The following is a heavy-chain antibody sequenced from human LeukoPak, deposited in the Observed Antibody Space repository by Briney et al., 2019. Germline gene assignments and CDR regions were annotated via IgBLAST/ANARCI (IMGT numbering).Heavy chain of an antibody. J-gene: IGHJ4*02. Sequence: GGSLRLSCASSGFTFSDYYMSWIRQAPGKGLEWVSYISSSGSTIYYADSVKGRFTISRDNAKNTLYLQMNSLRAEDTAVYYCAKNERWKYNWNVGNYWGQGTLVTVSS. D-gene: IGHD1-20*01. CDR1: GFTFSDYY. V-gene: IGHV3-11*01. CDR3: AKNERWKYNWNVGNY. CDR2: ISSSGSTI.